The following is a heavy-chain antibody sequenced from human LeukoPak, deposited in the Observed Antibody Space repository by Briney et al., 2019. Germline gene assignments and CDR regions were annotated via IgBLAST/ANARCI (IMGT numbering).Heavy chain of an antibody. D-gene: IGHD2-2*01. CDR1: GFTFSSYG. V-gene: IGHV3-30*03. Sequence: GRSLRLSCAASGFTFSSYGMHWVRQAPGKGLEWVAVISYDGSNKYYADSVKGRFTISRDNSKNTLYLQMNSLRAEDTGVYYCARVVGVAPQDYWGQGTLVTVSS. CDR3: ARVVGVAPQDY. CDR2: ISYDGSNK. J-gene: IGHJ4*02.